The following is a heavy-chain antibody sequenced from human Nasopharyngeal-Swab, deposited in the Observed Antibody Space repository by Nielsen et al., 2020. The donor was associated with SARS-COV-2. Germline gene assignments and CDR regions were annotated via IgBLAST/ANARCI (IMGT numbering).Heavy chain of an antibody. J-gene: IGHJ6*02. CDR1: GGSISSSSYY. Sequence: SETLSLTCTVSGGSISSSSYYWGWIRQPPGKGLEWIGSIYYSGSTYYNPSLKSRVTISVDTSKNQFSLNLSSVTAADTAVYYCVGSSWYGDYYYYYGMDVWGQGTTATVSS. V-gene: IGHV4-39*07. D-gene: IGHD6-13*01. CDR3: VGSSWYGDYYYYYGMDV. CDR2: IYYSGST.